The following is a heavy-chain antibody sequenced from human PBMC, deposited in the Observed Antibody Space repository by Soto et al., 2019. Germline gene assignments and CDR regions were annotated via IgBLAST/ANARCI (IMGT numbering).Heavy chain of an antibody. D-gene: IGHD3-9*01. CDR3: ARGILTDTYYNDGMDA. CDR1: RFTFSGYS. CDR2: ISYSSSTI. V-gene: IGHV3-48*02. J-gene: IGHJ6*02. Sequence: PGGSLRLSCAASRFTFSGYSMNWVRQAPGKGLEWISYISYSSSTIYYADSVKGRFTISRDNAKDSLYLQMNSLRHEDTAVYFCARGILTDTYYNDGMDAWGQGTTVTVSS.